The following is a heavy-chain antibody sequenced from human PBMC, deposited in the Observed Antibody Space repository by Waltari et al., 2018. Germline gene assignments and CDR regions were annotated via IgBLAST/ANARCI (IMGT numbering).Heavy chain of an antibody. V-gene: IGHV4-34*01. Sequence: QVQLQQWGAGLLKPSETLSLTCAVYGGSFSGSYWSWISQPPRKGLEWIGEINHSGSTNYNPSLKSRVTISVDTSKNQFSLKLSSVTAADTAVYYCARGEGSVTTHYYYYYGMDVWGQGTTVTVSS. CDR1: GGSFSGSY. CDR2: INHSGST. J-gene: IGHJ6*02. CDR3: ARGEGSVTTHYYYYYGMDV. D-gene: IGHD4-4*01.